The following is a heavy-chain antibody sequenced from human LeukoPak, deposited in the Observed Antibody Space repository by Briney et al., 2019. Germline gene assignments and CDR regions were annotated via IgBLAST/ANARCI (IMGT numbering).Heavy chain of an antibody. CDR1: GGSISSYY. CDR3: AEITMVRGVKN. V-gene: IGHV4-59*01. D-gene: IGHD3-10*01. Sequence: SETLSLTCTVSGGSISSYYWSWIRQPPGKGLEWIGYIYYSGSTNYNPSLKSRATISVDTSKNQFSLKLSSVTAADTAVYYCAEITMVRGVKNWGQGTLVTVSS. J-gene: IGHJ4*02. CDR2: IYYSGST.